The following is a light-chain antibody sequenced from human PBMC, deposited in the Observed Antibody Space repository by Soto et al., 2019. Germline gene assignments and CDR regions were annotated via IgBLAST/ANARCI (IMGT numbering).Light chain of an antibody. Sequence: DIQMTQSPSSLSASVGDRVTITCRASQTVNTYLNWYQQKPGKAPKLLISAASSLKSGVPSRFSGSGSGTEFTLTISSLQPEDSATYYCQHSYTTPPTFGQGTRVDIK. J-gene: IGKJ1*01. CDR2: AAS. CDR1: QTVNTY. CDR3: QHSYTTPPT. V-gene: IGKV1-39*01.